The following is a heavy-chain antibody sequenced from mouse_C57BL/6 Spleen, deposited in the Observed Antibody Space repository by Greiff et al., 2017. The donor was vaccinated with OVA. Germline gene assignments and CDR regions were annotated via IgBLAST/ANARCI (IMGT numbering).Heavy chain of an antibody. CDR2: IDPEDGDT. J-gene: IGHJ2*01. CDR3: TFRQLRLFDY. Sequence: VHVKQSGAELVRPGASVKLSCTASGFNIKDYYMHWVKQRPEQGLEWIGRIDPEDGDTEYAPKFQGKATMTADTSSNTAYLQLSSLTSEDTAVYYCTFRQLRLFDYWGQGTTLTVSS. V-gene: IGHV14-1*01. CDR1: GFNIKDYY. D-gene: IGHD3-2*02.